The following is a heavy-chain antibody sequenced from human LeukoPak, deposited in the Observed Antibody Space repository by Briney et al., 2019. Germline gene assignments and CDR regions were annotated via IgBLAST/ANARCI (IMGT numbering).Heavy chain of an antibody. CDR3: AKVSGSGTYYYYYMDV. V-gene: IGHV3-23*01. J-gene: IGHJ6*03. Sequence: PGGSLRLSCVASNTYAMSCVRQAPGKGLEWVSNINHSGYSIYYADSVKDRFTISRDNSKNTLYLQMNSLRAEDTAVYYCAKVSGSGTYYYYYMDVWGKGTTVTVSS. D-gene: IGHD2-15*01. CDR2: INHSGYSI. CDR1: NTYA.